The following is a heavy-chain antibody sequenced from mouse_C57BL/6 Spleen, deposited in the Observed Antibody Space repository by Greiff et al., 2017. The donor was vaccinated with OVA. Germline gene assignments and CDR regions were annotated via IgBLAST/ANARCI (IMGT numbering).Heavy chain of an antibody. CDR3: ARDDYDGRGFDD. Sequence: QVQLQQSGPELVKPGASVKISCTASGYAFSSSWMNWVKQRPGKGLEWIGRIYPGDGDTNYNGKFKGKATLTADKSSSTAYMQLSSLTSEDSAVYFCARDDYDGRGFDDWGQGTTLTVSS. CDR1: GYAFSSSW. CDR2: IYPGDGDT. V-gene: IGHV1-82*01. D-gene: IGHD2-4*01. J-gene: IGHJ2*01.